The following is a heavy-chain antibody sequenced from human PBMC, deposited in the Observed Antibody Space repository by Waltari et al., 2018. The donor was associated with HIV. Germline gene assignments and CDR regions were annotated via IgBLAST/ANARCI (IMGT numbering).Heavy chain of an antibody. CDR1: GFTLSNAW. CDR2: IKSKSDGGTT. CDR3: TTEEGYGSGSYLDY. D-gene: IGHD3-10*01. J-gene: IGHJ4*02. V-gene: IGHV3-15*01. Sequence: EVHLVESGGDLLKPGGCLRLSCAASGFTLSNAWITWVRQAPGKGLEWVGRIKSKSDGGTTDYNAAVKGRFTISRDDSKTTLFLQMNSLKTEDTAVYYCTTEEGYGSGSYLDYWGQGTPLTVSS.